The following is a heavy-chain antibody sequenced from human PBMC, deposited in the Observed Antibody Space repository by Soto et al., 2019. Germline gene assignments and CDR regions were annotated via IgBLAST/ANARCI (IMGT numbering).Heavy chain of an antibody. D-gene: IGHD6-6*01. V-gene: IGHV4-59*12. J-gene: IGHJ5*02. CDR3: ARGQYSSSSYNWFDP. CDR2: IYHSGNT. CDR1: GGSISSYY. Sequence: PSETLSLTCTVSGGSISSYYWSWIRQPPGKGLEWIGEIYHSGNTNYNPSLKSRVTISVDTSKNQFSLKLSSVTAADTAVYYCARGQYSSSSYNWFDPWGQGTLVTVSS.